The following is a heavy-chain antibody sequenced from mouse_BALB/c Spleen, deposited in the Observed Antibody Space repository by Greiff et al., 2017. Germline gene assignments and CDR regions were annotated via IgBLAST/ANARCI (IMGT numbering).Heavy chain of an antibody. CDR1: GFNIKDTY. V-gene: IGHV14-3*02. J-gene: IGHJ2*01. D-gene: IGHD1-1*01. CDR2: IDPANGNT. CDR3: AHYYGSSH. Sequence: EVQLQQSGAELVKPGASVKLSCTASGFNIKDTYMHWVKQRPEQGLEWIGRIDPANGNTKYDPKFQGKATITADTSSNTAYLQLTSLTSVDTAVYYCAHYYGSSHWGQGTTLTVSS.